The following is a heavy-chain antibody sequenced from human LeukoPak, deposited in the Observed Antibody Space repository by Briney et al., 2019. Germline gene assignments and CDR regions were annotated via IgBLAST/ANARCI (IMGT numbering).Heavy chain of an antibody. D-gene: IGHD3-3*01. J-gene: IGHJ4*02. V-gene: IGHV3-7*01. Sequence: GGSLRLSCAASGFTFSSYWMSWVRQAPGKGLEWVANIKQDGSEKYYVDSVKGRFTISRDNAKNSLYLQMNSLRAEDTAVYYCARDRGYYDFWSGYYAYWGQGTLVTVSS. CDR3: ARDRGYYDFWSGYYAY. CDR2: IKQDGSEK. CDR1: GFTFSSYW.